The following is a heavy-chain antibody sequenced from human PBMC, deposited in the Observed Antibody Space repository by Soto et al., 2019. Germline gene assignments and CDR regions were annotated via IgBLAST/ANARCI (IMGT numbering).Heavy chain of an antibody. D-gene: IGHD3-9*01. CDR3: AQLRVYDILTDRGGFDP. CDR2: IYYSGST. V-gene: IGHV4-59*08. J-gene: IGHJ5*02. CDR1: GGSISSYY. Sequence: SETLSLTCTVSGGSISSYYWSWIRQPPGKGLEWIGYIYYSGSTNYNPSLKSRVTISVDTSKNQFSLKLSSVTAADTAVYYCAQLRVYDILTDRGGFDPWGQGTLVTVSS.